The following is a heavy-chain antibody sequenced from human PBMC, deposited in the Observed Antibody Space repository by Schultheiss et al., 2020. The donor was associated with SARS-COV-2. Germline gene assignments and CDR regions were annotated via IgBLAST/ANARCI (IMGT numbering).Heavy chain of an antibody. CDR1: GFTFSSYG. CDR3: AKQAYIVLMVYALDY. J-gene: IGHJ4*02. Sequence: GGSLRLSCAASGFTFSSYGMHWVRQAPGKGLEWVAVISYDGSNKYYADSVKGRFTISRDNSKNTLYLQMNSLRAEDTAVYYCAKQAYIVLMVYALDYWGQGTLVTVSS. V-gene: IGHV3-30*18. D-gene: IGHD2-8*01. CDR2: ISYDGSNK.